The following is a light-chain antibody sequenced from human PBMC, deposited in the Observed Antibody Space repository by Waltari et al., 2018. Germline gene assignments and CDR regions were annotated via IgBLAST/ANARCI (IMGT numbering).Light chain of an antibody. V-gene: IGKV3-20*01. CDR2: GAS. CDR3: QHYGTAPPLT. CDR1: QTFSSSY. J-gene: IGKJ4*01. Sequence: EIVLTQSPGTLSLSPGERATLSCRASQTFSSSYLAWYQQKPGQAPRLLIYGASTRAAGCPVRFSGRGSGTDFTLTISRLEAEDFAVYYCQHYGTAPPLTFGGGTKVEIK.